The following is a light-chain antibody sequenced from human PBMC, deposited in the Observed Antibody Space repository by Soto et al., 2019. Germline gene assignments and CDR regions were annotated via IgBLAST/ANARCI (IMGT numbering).Light chain of an antibody. CDR1: QSVSSSY. J-gene: IGKJ4*01. CDR3: QQYGSSPRVT. CDR2: GAS. Sequence: EIVLTQSPGTLSLSPGERGTLSCRASQSVSSSYLAWYQQKPGQAPRLLIYGASSRATGIPDRFSGSGSGTDFTLIIRRLEPEDFAVYYCQQYGSSPRVTFGGGTKVEIK. V-gene: IGKV3-20*01.